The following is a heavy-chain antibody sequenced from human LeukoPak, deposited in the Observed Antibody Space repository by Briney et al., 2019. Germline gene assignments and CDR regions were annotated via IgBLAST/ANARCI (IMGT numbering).Heavy chain of an antibody. J-gene: IGHJ4*02. Sequence: SQTLSLTCTVSGGSISRGGYHWSWIRQPAGKGLEWIGRFYTSGTPNYNPSLKSRVTILVDTSRNQFSLKLSSVTAADTAVYYCARVGPNWGFKENFDFWGQGTLVTVSS. D-gene: IGHD7-27*01. CDR1: GGSISRGGYH. CDR3: ARVGPNWGFKENFDF. CDR2: FYTSGTP. V-gene: IGHV4-61*02.